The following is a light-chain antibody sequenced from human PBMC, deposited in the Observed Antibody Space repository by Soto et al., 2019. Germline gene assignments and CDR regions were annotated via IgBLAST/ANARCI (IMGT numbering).Light chain of an antibody. J-gene: IGKJ1*01. Sequence: VLTQTPLSSPVTLGQPASISCRSSQSLVYSDGNTYLSWLQQRPGQPPILLIYQVSNRFSGVPDRVSGSGAGTDFTLKISRVEAEDVGVYSCIQFSHFPRTFGQGTKVEIK. V-gene: IGKV2-24*01. CDR2: QVS. CDR1: QSLVYSDGNTY. CDR3: IQFSHFPRT.